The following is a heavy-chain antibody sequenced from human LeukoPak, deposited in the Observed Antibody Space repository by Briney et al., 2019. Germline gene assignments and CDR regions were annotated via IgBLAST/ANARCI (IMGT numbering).Heavy chain of an antibody. J-gene: IGHJ4*02. Sequence: ASVKVSCKASGGTFSSYAISWVRQAPGQGLEWMGGVIPIFGTANYAQKFQGRVTITTDESTSTAYMELSSLRSEDTAVYYCASSLSRAARPYIWGYWGQGTLVTVSS. D-gene: IGHD6-6*01. V-gene: IGHV1-69*05. CDR2: VIPIFGTA. CDR3: ASSLSRAARPYIWGY. CDR1: GGTFSSYA.